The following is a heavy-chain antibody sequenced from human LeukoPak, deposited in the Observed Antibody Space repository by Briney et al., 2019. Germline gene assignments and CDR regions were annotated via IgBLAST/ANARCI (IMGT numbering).Heavy chain of an antibody. J-gene: IGHJ3*02. Sequence: PGRSLRLSCAASGVTFSSYAMHWVRQAPGKGLEWVAVISYDGSNKYYADSVKGRFTISRDNSKNTLYLQMNSLRPEDTAVYYCARDRDCSSTSCSQSPIRAFDIRGQGTMVTVSS. CDR2: ISYDGSNK. CDR3: ARDRDCSSTSCSQSPIRAFDI. V-gene: IGHV3-30-3*01. D-gene: IGHD2-2*01. CDR1: GVTFSSYA.